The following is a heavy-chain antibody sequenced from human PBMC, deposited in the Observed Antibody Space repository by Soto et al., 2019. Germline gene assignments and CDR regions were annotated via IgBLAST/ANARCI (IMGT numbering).Heavy chain of an antibody. J-gene: IGHJ4*02. CDR3: ARVPGRL. D-gene: IGHD3-10*01. CDR2: VYSGGAT. CDR1: GFSVSRSY. Sequence: QWVETGGGLIQPGTSLTLSCAASGFSVSRSYMTWVRQAPGKGLEWVSFVYSGGATFYADSVKGRFILSRDDSQNTMYLQMNNLRAEDTAVYYCARVPGRLWGRGTLVTVAS. V-gene: IGHV3-53*02.